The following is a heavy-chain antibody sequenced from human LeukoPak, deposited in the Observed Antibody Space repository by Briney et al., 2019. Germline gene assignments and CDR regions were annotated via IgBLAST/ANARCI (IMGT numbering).Heavy chain of an antibody. V-gene: IGHV4-34*01. J-gene: IGHJ4*02. CDR1: GSLDIYY. CDR3: APYGGDWNSDS. Sequence: PSETLSLTCAVYGSLDIYYFMFVRQPPGKGLQWLGEITYRRGADYNPSLKSRLTISIDVPQRQIPLQLRSVTAADTAVYYCAPYGGDWNSDSWGQGTLVTVSS. CDR2: ITYRRGA. D-gene: IGHD2-21*01.